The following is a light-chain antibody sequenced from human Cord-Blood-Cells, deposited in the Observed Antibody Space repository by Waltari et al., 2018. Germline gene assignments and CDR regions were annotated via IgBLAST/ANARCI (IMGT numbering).Light chain of an antibody. CDR1: SSNIGSNY. V-gene: IGLV1-47*01. J-gene: IGLJ3*02. CDR2: RNK. Sequence: QSVLTQPPSASGTPGQRVTISCSESSSNIGSNYVYWYQQLPGTAPKLLIYRNKQRPSGVPDRFSGSKSGTSASLAISGLRSEDEADYYCAAWDDSLSGPVFGGGTKLTVL. CDR3: AAWDDSLSGPV.